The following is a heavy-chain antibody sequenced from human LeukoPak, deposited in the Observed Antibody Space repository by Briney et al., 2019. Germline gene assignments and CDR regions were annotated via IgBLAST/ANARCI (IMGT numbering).Heavy chain of an antibody. Sequence: PGGSLRLSCAASGFTFSSYAMHWVRQAPGKGLEWVAIIKEDGSEKYYVDSVKGRFTISRDNAKKSLFLQMSSLGAEDTAVYYCARDEIWGQGTMVTVSS. V-gene: IGHV3-7*03. CDR3: ARDEI. CDR2: IKEDGSEK. CDR1: GFTFSSYA. J-gene: IGHJ3*02.